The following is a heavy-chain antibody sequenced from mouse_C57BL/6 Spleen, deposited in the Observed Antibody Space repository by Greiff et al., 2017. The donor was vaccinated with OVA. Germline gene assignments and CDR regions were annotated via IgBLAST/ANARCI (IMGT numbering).Heavy chain of an antibody. CDR2: IHPNSGST. Sequence: QVQLQQPGAELVKPGASVKLSCKASGYTFTSYWMHWVKQRPGQGLEWIGMIHPNSGSTNYNEKFKSKATLTLDKSSSTAYMQLSSLTSEDSAVYYCARGGDGYYEGSFDYWGQGTTLTVSS. V-gene: IGHV1-64*01. J-gene: IGHJ2*01. D-gene: IGHD2-3*01. CDR3: ARGGDGYYEGSFDY. CDR1: GYTFTSYW.